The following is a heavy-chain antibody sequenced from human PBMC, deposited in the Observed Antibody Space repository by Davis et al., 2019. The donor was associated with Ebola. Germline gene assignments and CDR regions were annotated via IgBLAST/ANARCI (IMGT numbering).Heavy chain of an antibody. CDR2: IKPDGSEQ. D-gene: IGHD1-26*01. V-gene: IGHV3-7*01. J-gene: IGHJ4*02. Sequence: PGGSLRLSCAASGFSFSSYWMSWVRQAPGKGLEWVANIKPDGSEQQYVDSVKGRFTISRDNAKNSLYLQMNSLRVEDTAVYYCARPLRSASPIYWGQGTLVTVSS. CDR1: GFSFSSYW. CDR3: ARPLRSASPIY.